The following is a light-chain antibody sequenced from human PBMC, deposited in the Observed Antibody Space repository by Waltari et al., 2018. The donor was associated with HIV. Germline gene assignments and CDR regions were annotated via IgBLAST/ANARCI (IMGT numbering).Light chain of an antibody. CDR3: QVWDSSSDAYV. CDR2: YDS. V-gene: IGLV3-21*04. Sequence: SDVLAQPPSVSVAPGKTASITCGGNNIGSKSVHWYQQKPGQAPVVVIYYDSDRPSGIPERFSGSNSGNTATLTISRVEAGDEADYYCQVWDSSSDAYVFGTGTKVTVL. CDR1: NIGSKS. J-gene: IGLJ1*01.